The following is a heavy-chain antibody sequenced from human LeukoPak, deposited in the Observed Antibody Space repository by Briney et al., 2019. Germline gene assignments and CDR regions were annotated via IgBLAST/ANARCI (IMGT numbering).Heavy chain of an antibody. CDR1: GFTFSSYG. CDR3: ATSFGPVIAAAGTGAD. J-gene: IGHJ4*02. V-gene: IGHV3-23*01. CDR2: ISGSGGST. D-gene: IGHD6-13*01. Sequence: GGSLRLSCAASGFTFSSYGMSWVRQAPGKGLEWVSAISGSGGSTYYADSVKGRFTISRDNSKNTLYLQMNSLRAEDTAVYYCATSFGPVIAAAGTGADWGQGTLVTVSS.